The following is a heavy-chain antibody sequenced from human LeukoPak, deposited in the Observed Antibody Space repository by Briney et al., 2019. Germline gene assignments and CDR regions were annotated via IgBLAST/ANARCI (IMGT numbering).Heavy chain of an antibody. CDR3: ARGDHVRIYAESAFDI. CDR2: INPSGGST. V-gene: IGHV1-46*01. Sequence: ASVKVSCKSYGYTFTSYFMHWVRQAPGQGLEWMGIINPSGGSTNYAQKFQGRVTMTRDTSTSTVYMELSRLRSEDTAVYYCARGDHVRIYAESAFDIWGQGTKVTVSS. CDR1: GYTFTSYF. D-gene: IGHD3-3*01. J-gene: IGHJ3*02.